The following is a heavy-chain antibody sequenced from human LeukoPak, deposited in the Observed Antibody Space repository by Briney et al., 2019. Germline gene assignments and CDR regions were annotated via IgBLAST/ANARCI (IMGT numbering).Heavy chain of an antibody. CDR2: ISASSSYT. CDR1: RIPFSDYY. V-gene: IGHV3-11*03. J-gene: IGHJ4*02. Sequence: GGSLRLSCVVSRIPFSDYYMNWIRQTPGKGLEWISYISASSSYTDYADSVKGRFTISRDNAQNALFLQMNRLRVEDTAVYYCAAGTAADYWGQGTLVTVSS. CDR3: AAGTAADY. D-gene: IGHD6-13*01.